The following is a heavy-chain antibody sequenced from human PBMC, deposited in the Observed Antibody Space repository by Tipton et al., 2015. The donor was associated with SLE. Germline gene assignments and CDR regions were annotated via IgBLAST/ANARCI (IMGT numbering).Heavy chain of an antibody. CDR2: ISTHNGNT. CDR1: GYTFTNYG. V-gene: IGHV1-18*01. J-gene: IGHJ4*02. CDR3: ARTYNYAGFDY. Sequence: QVQLVQSGAEVKKPGASVKVSCKASGYTFTNYGISWVRQAPGQGLEWMGWISTHNGNTVYAHKFQGRVTLTTDTATSTAYMELGSLRSDDTAVYYCARTYNYAGFDYWGQGTLVTVSS. D-gene: IGHD1-1*01.